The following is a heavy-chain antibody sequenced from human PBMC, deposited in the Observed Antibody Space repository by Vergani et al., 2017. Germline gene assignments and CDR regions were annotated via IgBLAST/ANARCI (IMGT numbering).Heavy chain of an antibody. J-gene: IGHJ4*02. CDR1: GYSISSGYY. V-gene: IGHV4-38-2*01. Sequence: QVQLQESGPGLVKPSETLSLTFAVFGYSISSGYYWGWIRHPPGKGLEWSGSIYHSGSTYYNPSLKSRVTISVDTSKNQFSLKLSSVTAADTAVYYCERLRYCSSTSCYEGGYWGQGTLVTVSS. CDR2: IYHSGST. CDR3: ERLRYCSSTSCYEGGY. D-gene: IGHD2-2*01.